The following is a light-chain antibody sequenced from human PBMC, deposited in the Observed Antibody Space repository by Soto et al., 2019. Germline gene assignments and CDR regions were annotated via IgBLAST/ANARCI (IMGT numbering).Light chain of an antibody. CDR3: QHYNNWPLT. Sequence: EIMMTQSPATLSVSPGERATLSCRASQSVSSNLAWYQQKRGQAPRLLLYGASTRATGIPARFSGSWSGTKFTLTLSSLQSEEFAIYYCQHYNNWPLTFGGGTKVDIK. CDR1: QSVSSN. V-gene: IGKV3-15*01. J-gene: IGKJ4*01. CDR2: GAS.